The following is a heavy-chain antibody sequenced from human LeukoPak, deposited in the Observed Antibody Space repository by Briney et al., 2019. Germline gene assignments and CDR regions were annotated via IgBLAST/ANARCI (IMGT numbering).Heavy chain of an antibody. CDR1: GGSIDTTIYF. V-gene: IGHV4-39*01. J-gene: IGHJ4*02. CDR2: IYYNGDT. Sequence: SETLSLTCSVSGGSIDTTIYFWGWIRQPPGKGLEWIGNIYYNGDTHYNPSLESRVTLSMDTSKNQFSLKLSSVTAADTAVYYCARGGTYYYDSSGYNAHFDYWGQGTLVTVSS. CDR3: ARGGTYYYDSSGYNAHFDY. D-gene: IGHD3-22*01.